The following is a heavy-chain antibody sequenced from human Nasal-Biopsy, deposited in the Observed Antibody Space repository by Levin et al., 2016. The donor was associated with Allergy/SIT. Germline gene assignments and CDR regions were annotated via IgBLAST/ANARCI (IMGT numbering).Heavy chain of an antibody. CDR3: AKRAGYSDTRDFDH. CDR2: IGGDGRG. V-gene: IGHV3-23*01. D-gene: IGHD3-22*01. CDR1: GFTFSNYG. J-gene: IGHJ4*02. Sequence: GESLKISCVASGFTFSNYGMSWVRQAPGKGLEWVSGIGGDGRGDYADSVKGRFAVSRDNSKNTVFLQMNSLRPEDTAIYYCAKRAGYSDTRDFDHWGPGTLVAVSS.